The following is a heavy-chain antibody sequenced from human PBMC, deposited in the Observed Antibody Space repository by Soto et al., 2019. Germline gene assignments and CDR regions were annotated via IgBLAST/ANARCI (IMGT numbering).Heavy chain of an antibody. Sequence: SSETLSLTCAVYGKSLSGYYWIWIRQPPGKALEWIGEINHSGNTNYNPSLKSRVTISVDTSKNQLFLNLSSVTAADTAVYYCARHHVRGRTIAGAAEFWGQGTLVTVSS. V-gene: IGHV4-34*01. J-gene: IGHJ4*02. CDR3: ARHHVRGRTIAGAAEF. D-gene: IGHD1-26*01. CDR1: GKSLSGYY. CDR2: INHSGNT.